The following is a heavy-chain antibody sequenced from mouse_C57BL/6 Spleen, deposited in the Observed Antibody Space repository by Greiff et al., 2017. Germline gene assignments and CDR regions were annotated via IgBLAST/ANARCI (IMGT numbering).Heavy chain of an antibody. CDR3: ARVYYGSSYWYFDV. V-gene: IGHV1-53*01. D-gene: IGHD1-1*01. J-gene: IGHJ1*03. Sequence: QVQLQQPGTELVKPGASVKLSCKASGYTFTSYWMHWVKQRPGQGLEWIGNINPSNGGTNYNEKFKSKATLTVDKSSITAYMQLSSLTSEDSAVYYCARVYYGSSYWYFDVWGTGTTVTVSS. CDR1: GYTFTSYW. CDR2: INPSNGGT.